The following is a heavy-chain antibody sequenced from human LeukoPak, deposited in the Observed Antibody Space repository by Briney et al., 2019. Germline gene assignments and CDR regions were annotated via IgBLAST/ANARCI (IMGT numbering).Heavy chain of an antibody. V-gene: IGHV3-30*14. CDR3: ARENFDS. CDR2: VSYEGTIK. J-gene: IGHJ5*01. Sequence: GGSLRLSCAASGFTFSSYAMHWVRQAPGKGLEWVAVVSYEGTIKYYSDSAEGRFTISRDNSANIISLQMNNLTTEDTAAYYCARENFDSWGQGTLVAVSP. CDR1: GFTFSSYA.